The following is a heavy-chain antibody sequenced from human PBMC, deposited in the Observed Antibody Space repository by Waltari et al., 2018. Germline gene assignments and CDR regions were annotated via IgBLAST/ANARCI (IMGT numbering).Heavy chain of an antibody. CDR3: ARWSVSGSYYDS. J-gene: IGHJ4*02. Sequence: EVQLLESGETLLQPGGSLRLSCTASVFSFRNYGLTWVRQAPGKGLEWVSAISRDGGATFYGGAVRGRSTISRDNSKNTVYLEINSLRVDDTAKYYCARWSVSGSYYDSWGQGILVAVSS. CDR1: VFSFRNYG. V-gene: IGHV3-23*01. D-gene: IGHD3-10*01. CDR2: ISRDGGAT.